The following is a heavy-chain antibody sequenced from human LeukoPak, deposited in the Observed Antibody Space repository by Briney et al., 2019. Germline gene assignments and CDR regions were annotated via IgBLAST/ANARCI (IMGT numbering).Heavy chain of an antibody. Sequence: SETLSLTCTVSGGSVSSGSYYWSWIRQPPGKGLEWIGYIYYSGSTNYNPSLKSRVTISVDTSKNQISLKLSSVTAADTAVYYCASGYCSGGSCKPYYYYGMDVWGQGTTVTVSS. D-gene: IGHD2-15*01. CDR1: GGSVSSGSYY. CDR3: ASGYCSGGSCKPYYYYGMDV. J-gene: IGHJ6*02. V-gene: IGHV4-61*01. CDR2: IYYSGST.